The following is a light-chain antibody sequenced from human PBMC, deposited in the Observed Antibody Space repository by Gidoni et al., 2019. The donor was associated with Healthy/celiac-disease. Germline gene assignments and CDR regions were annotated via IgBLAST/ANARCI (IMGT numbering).Light chain of an antibody. CDR2: QDS. CDR1: KWGDKY. CDR3: QAWDSSTVV. V-gene: IGLV3-1*01. Sequence: SYELTQPPSVSVSPGQTASITCSGDKWGDKYACWYQQKPGQSPVLVIYQDSKRPSGIPERFSGSNSGNTATLTISGTQAMDEADYYCQAWDSSTVVFGGGTTLT. J-gene: IGLJ2*01.